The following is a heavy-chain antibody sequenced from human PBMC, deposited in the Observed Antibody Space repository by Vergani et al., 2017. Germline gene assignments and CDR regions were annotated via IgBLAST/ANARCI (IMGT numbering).Heavy chain of an antibody. V-gene: IGHV1-46*01. CDR3: ARARIILLWFGELLTTYGMDV. J-gene: IGHJ6*02. CDR2: INPSGGST. CDR1: GYTFTSYY. Sequence: QVQLVQSGAEVKKPGASVKVSCKASGYTFTSYYMHWVRQAPGQGLEWMGIINPSGGSTSYAQKFQGRVTMTRDTSTSTVYMELSSLRSEDTAVYYCARARIILLWFGELLTTYGMDVWGQGTTVTVSS. D-gene: IGHD3-10*01.